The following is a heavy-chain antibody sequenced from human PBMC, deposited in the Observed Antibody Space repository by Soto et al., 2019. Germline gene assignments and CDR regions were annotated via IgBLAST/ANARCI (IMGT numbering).Heavy chain of an antibody. D-gene: IGHD6-19*01. V-gene: IGHV3-30*03. CDR1: GFSISRHG. CDR3: ARDLARGWPVQPDY. J-gene: IGHJ4*02. CDR2: ILEDGDKK. Sequence: QVQLVESGGGVVQPGRSLRLSCAASGFSISRHGMYWVRQAPGKGLECVATILEDGDKKYYADSVKGRFTISRDNSKNTVYLQMNDLRVEDTALYLCARDLARGWPVQPDYWGQGTLVTVSS.